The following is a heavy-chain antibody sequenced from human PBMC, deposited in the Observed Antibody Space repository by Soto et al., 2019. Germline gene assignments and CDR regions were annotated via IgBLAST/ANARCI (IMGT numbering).Heavy chain of an antibody. CDR2: IIPIFGTA. V-gene: IGHV1-69*12. CDR1: GGTFSSYA. J-gene: IGHJ6*02. CDR3: AREGGSGSYRYYGMDV. Sequence: QVQLVQSGAEVKKPGSSVKVSCKASGGTFSSYAISWVRQAPGQGLEWMGGIIPIFGTANYAQKFQGRVTITADESTSTAYMELSSLRSVDTAVYYCAREGGSGSYRYYGMDVWGQGTTVTVSS. D-gene: IGHD3-10*01.